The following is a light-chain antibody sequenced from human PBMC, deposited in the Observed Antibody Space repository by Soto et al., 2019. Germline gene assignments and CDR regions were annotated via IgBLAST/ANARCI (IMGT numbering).Light chain of an antibody. Sequence: DIQMTQSPSSLSVSVGDRVTITCQASQDISNYLNWYQQKPGKAPKLVISDASNLETGAPSRFSGSGSGTDFTFTISSLQPEDIGTYFCQQYDNLPLSFGPGTTVEI. CDR3: QQYDNLPLS. V-gene: IGKV1-33*01. CDR2: DAS. CDR1: QDISNY. J-gene: IGKJ3*01.